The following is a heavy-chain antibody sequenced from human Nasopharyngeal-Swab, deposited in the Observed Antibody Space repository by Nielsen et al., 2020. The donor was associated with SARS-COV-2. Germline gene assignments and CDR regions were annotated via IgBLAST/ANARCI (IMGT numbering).Heavy chain of an antibody. CDR2: IYPGNSDT. J-gene: IGHJ5*02. D-gene: IGHD5-24*01. CDR1: GYSFANYW. V-gene: IGHV5-51*01. CDR3: ARRAARDGYNYEVDP. Sequence: GESLKISCTGFGYSFANYWIGWVRQMPGKGLEWMGSIYPGNSDTRYSPAFHGRVTNSADKSINTAYIQWTSLRASDTAVYYCARRAARDGYNYEVDPWGQGTLVSVSS.